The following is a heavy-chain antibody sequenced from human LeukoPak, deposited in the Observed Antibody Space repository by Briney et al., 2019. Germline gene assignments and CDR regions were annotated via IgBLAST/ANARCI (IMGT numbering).Heavy chain of an antibody. Sequence: SETLSLTCAVSGGSISSGGYYWSWIRQPPGKGLEWIGEINHSGSTNYNPSLKSRVTISVDTSKNQFSLKLSSVTAADTAVYYCARGGDFWSGYYNDYWGQGTLVTVSS. D-gene: IGHD3-3*01. CDR2: INHSGST. CDR1: GGSISSGGYY. J-gene: IGHJ4*02. CDR3: ARGGDFWSGYYNDY. V-gene: IGHV4-34*01.